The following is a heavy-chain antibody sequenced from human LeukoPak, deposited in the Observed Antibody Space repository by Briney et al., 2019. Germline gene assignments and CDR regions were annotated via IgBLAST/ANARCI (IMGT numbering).Heavy chain of an antibody. D-gene: IGHD3-22*01. CDR1: GGSFTKHQ. CDR2: INDGGST. CDR3: ARGASSGYYGVFGDY. V-gene: IGHV4-34*01. Sequence: SETLSLTCAVYGGSFTKHQWSWIRQPPGKGLEWIGAINDGGSTNYNPSLKSRVTISVDTSKNQFSLKLSSVTAADTAVYYCARGASSGYYGVFGDYWGQGTLVTVSS. J-gene: IGHJ4*02.